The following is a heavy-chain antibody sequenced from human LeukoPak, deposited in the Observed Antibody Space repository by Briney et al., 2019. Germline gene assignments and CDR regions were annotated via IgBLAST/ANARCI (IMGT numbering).Heavy chain of an antibody. CDR2: ISPSNGNT. CDR1: GYTFGTTG. CDR3: TRVRESSNWSGAFDV. J-gene: IGHJ3*01. V-gene: IGHV1-18*01. Sequence: GASVNVSCKTSGYTFGTTGISWVRQAPGQRLEWMGWISPSNGNTYYAQKVQGRVTMTTDTSTSTAYMELRSLRSDDTAVYYCTRVRESSNWSGAFDVWGQGTMVTVSS. D-gene: IGHD6-13*01.